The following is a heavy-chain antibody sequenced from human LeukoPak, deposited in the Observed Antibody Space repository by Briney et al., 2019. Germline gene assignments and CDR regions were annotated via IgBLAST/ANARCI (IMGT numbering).Heavy chain of an antibody. D-gene: IGHD2-2*01. CDR1: GYTFTSYA. Sequence: ASVNVSCKASGYTFTSYAMNWVRQAPGQGLEWMGWINTNTGNPTYAQGFTGRFVFSLDTSVSTAYLQISSLKAEDTAVYYCARDLGYCSSTSCLFDGMDVWGQGTMVTVSS. J-gene: IGHJ6*02. CDR2: INTNTGNP. V-gene: IGHV7-4-1*02. CDR3: ARDLGYCSSTSCLFDGMDV.